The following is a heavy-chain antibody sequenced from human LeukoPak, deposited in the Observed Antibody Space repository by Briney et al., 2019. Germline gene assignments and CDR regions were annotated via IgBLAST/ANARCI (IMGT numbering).Heavy chain of an antibody. CDR3: ASQDYSSGWYYFDY. Sequence: SETLSLTCTVSGGPISSSSYYWGWIRQPPGKGLEWLGSIYYSGGTYYNPPLKSRVTMSVDTSKNQFSLKLNSVTAADTAVYYCASQDYSSGWYYFDYWGQGTLVTVSS. V-gene: IGHV4-39*01. CDR1: GGPISSSSYY. J-gene: IGHJ4*02. CDR2: IYYSGGT. D-gene: IGHD6-19*01.